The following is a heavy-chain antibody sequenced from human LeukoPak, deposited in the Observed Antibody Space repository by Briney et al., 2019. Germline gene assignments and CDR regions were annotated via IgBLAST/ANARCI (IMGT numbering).Heavy chain of an antibody. Sequence: SETLSLTCNVSGDSISGYYWNWIRQLAGKGLEWIGRMYTTGSTSYNPFLASRVTMSVDTSKNQFSLNLNSVTAADTAFYYCARGRAYYDSSGFFNYWGQGILVTVSS. CDR3: ARGRAYYDSSGFFNY. D-gene: IGHD3-22*01. CDR1: GDSISGYY. V-gene: IGHV4-4*07. J-gene: IGHJ4*02. CDR2: MYTTGST.